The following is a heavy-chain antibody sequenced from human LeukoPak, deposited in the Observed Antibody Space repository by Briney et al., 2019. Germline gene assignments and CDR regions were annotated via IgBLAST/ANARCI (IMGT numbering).Heavy chain of an antibody. Sequence: GGSLRLSCAASGFTFSRYGMHWVRQAPGKGLEWVAFIRYDGTKKYYAESLKGRFAISRDNSKNTLYLLMNSLRGEDTAVYYCAKEGSSGSYMEWGQGTLVTVSS. CDR3: AKEGSSGSYME. V-gene: IGHV3-30*02. J-gene: IGHJ4*02. D-gene: IGHD3-10*01. CDR1: GFTFSRYG. CDR2: IRYDGTKK.